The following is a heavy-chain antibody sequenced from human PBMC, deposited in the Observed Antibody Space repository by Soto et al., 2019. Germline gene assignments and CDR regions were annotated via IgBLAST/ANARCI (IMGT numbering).Heavy chain of an antibody. J-gene: IGHJ3*02. CDR1: GGSISSSSYY. CDR2: IYYSGST. D-gene: IGHD3-22*01. CDR3: AGNYYDSSGYYYYAFDI. Sequence: SETPSLTCTVSGGSISSSSYYWGWIRQPPGKGLEWIGSIYYSGSTYYNPSLKSRVTISVDTSKNQFSLKLSSVTAADTAVYYCAGNYYDSSGYYYYAFDIWGQGTMVTVSS. V-gene: IGHV4-39*05.